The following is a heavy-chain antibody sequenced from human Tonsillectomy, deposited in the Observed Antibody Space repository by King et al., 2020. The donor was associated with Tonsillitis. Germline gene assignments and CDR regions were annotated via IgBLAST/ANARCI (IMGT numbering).Heavy chain of an antibody. CDR2: ISNSGGNT. CDR3: AKDGHSSGCYYSAY. V-gene: IGHV3-23*04. Sequence: VQLVESGGGLVQPGGSLRLSCAASGFTFSSYAMSWVRQAPGQGLEWVSVISNSGGNTYYADSVKGRFTISRDNSKNTLYLQMNSLRAGDTAAYYCAKDGHSSGCYYSAYWGQGTLVTVSS. J-gene: IGHJ4*02. D-gene: IGHD6-25*01. CDR1: GFTFSSYA.